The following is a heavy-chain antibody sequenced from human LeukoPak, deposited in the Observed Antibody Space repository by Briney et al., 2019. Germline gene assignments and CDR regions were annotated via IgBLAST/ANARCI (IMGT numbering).Heavy chain of an antibody. V-gene: IGHV3-48*01. CDR1: GFIFASYG. CDR3: ARDAVQAGTPFYFDF. Sequence: PGGSLRLSCSASGFIFASYGLNWVRQAPGKGLQWVSYISAGSSNTFYADSVKGRFTISRDDADSSLHLQMNSLSAEDTAVYYRARDAVQAGTPFYFDFWGQGALVTVSS. CDR2: ISAGSSNT. D-gene: IGHD6-19*01. J-gene: IGHJ4*02.